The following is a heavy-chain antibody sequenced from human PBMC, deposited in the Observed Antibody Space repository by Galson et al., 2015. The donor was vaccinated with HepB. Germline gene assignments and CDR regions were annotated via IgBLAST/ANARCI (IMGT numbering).Heavy chain of an antibody. CDR2: ISPCNGNT. CDR3: AKSTVTTLWGFWYFDL. Sequence: SVKVSCKASGSSFINFGISWVRQALGQGLEWLGWISPCNGNTNFAQKFQDRVTLTTDTSTNTAYMELRSLRSDDTAVYYCAKSTVTTLWGFWYFDLWGRGSLLTVSS. D-gene: IGHD4-17*01. CDR1: GSSFINFG. V-gene: IGHV1-18*01. J-gene: IGHJ2*01.